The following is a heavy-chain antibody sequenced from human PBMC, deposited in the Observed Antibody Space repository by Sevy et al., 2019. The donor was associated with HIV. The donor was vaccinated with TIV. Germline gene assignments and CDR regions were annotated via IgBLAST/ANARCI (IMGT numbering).Heavy chain of an antibody. CDR1: GFTFIKAW. D-gene: IGHD6-19*01. CDR2: IKSKTDGGTT. J-gene: IGHJ1*01. V-gene: IGHV3-15*07. Sequence: GGSLRLSCAASGFTFIKAWMNWVRQAPGKGLEWVGRIKSKTDGGTTDYAAPVKGRFTLSRDDSENTLYLQMNTLKTEDTAMYYCTTATPPGYNSGWYRTEYFQHWGQGTLVTVSS. CDR3: TTATPPGYNSGWYRTEYFQH.